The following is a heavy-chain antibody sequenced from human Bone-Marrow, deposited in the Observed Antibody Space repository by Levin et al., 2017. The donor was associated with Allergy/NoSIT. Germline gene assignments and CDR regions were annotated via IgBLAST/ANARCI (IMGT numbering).Heavy chain of an antibody. D-gene: IGHD2-15*01. J-gene: IGHJ4*02. CDR3: AAANPYSFDY. V-gene: IGHV1-46*01. CDR2: INPSDGST. CDR1: EYFFTNYY. Sequence: ASVKVSCRASEYFFTNYYIHWVRQAPGQGLEWMGMINPSDGSTRYAQNFQGRVTMTRDTSTTTIHMDLSSLRSDDTGMYYCAAANPYSFDYWGQGTLVTVSS.